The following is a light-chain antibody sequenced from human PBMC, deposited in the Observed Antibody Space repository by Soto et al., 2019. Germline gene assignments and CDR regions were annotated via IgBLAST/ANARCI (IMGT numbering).Light chain of an antibody. CDR2: DVS. CDR1: SSDIGSYNY. J-gene: IGLJ1*01. CDR3: SSYLITGIXV. V-gene: IGLV2-14*03. Sequence: QSVLTQPASVSGSPGQSITISCTGTSSDIGSYNYVSWYQQHPGKAPKLIIYDVSNRPSGVSDRFSGSKSGNTASLTISGLQAEDEADYYCSSYLITGIXVFGTGTKVTVL.